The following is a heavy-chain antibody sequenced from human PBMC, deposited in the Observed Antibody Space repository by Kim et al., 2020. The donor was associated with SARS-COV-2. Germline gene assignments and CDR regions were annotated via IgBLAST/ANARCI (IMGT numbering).Heavy chain of an antibody. D-gene: IGHD3-10*01. V-gene: IGHV3-23*01. Sequence: GGSLRLSCAASGFTFSNYGMTWVRQTPGKGLEWVSSFTGDGLTHYADPVKGRFTLPRDNSKNMLYLQMNSLRAEDTAAYYCGDYHGARSHFSYWGQGT. CDR3: GDYHGARSHFSY. CDR2: FTGDGLT. CDR1: GFTFSNYG. J-gene: IGHJ4*02.